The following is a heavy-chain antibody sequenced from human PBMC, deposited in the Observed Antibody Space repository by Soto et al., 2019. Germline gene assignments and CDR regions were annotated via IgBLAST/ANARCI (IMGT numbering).Heavy chain of an antibody. V-gene: IGHV1-18*01. CDR1: GYTFTSYF. CDR3: ARQNYYSGMDV. Sequence: ASVKVSCKASGYTFTSYFITWVRQAPGRGLEWMGWISAYNGNTNYPQMLQGRVTMTTDTTTSAAYMELRSLRSDDTAVYYCARQNYYSGMDVWGQGTTVTV. CDR2: ISAYNGNT. J-gene: IGHJ6*02.